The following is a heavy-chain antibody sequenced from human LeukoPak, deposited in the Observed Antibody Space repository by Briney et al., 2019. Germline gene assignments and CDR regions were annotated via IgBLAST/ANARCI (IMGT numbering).Heavy chain of an antibody. CDR1: GFTFSSYA. V-gene: IGHV3-23*01. D-gene: IGHD3-22*01. CDR2: ISGSGGST. CDR3: AKFPITMIVEVGDWLDP. J-gene: IGHJ5*02. Sequence: PGGSLRLSCAASGFTFSSYAMSWVRQAPGKGLEWVSAISGSGGSTYYADSVKGRFTISRDNSKNTLYLQMNSLRAEDTAVYYCAKFPITMIVEVGDWLDPWGQGTLVTVSS.